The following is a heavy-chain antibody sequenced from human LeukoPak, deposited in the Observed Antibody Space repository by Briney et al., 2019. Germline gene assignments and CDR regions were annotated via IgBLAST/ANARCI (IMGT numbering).Heavy chain of an antibody. D-gene: IGHD3-22*01. CDR2: IYYTGST. CDR3: ARDDSSAYYLDY. Sequence: PSETLSLTCTVSGGSISSYYWSWIRQPPGKGLEWIGYIYYTGSTNYNPSLKSRVTISVDTSKNQFSLKLSSVTAADTAVYYCARDDSSAYYLDYWGQGTLVTVSS. V-gene: IGHV4-59*01. CDR1: GGSISSYY. J-gene: IGHJ4*02.